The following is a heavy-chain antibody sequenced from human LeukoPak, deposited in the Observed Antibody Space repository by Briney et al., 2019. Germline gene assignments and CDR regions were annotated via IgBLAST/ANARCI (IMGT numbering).Heavy chain of an antibody. CDR1: GFTFSTYA. D-gene: IGHD6-25*01. CDR2: IIDSGGAT. CDR3: ARPTGRGGYPTDPFDI. Sequence: GGSLRLSCAASGFTFSTYAMSWVRQAPRRGLEWVSSIIDSGGATYYADSVKGRFTISRDNSKNTLYLQMNSLRAEDTAVHYCARPTGRGGYPTDPFDIWGQGTMVTVSS. J-gene: IGHJ3*02. V-gene: IGHV3-23*01.